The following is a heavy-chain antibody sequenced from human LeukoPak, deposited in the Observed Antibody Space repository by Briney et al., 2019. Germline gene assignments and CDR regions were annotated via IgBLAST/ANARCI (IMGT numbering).Heavy chain of an antibody. CDR3: AHSLRRRSCSGGSCYYFDD. CDR2: IYWDDDK. Sequence: SGPTLVKPTQTLTLTCTFSGFSLNTHGVGVGWIRQPPGKALEWLALIYWDDDKRYSPSLKSKITVTKDTSKNQVVLTMTNMDLVDTAIYHCAHSLRRRSCSGGSCYYFDDWGQGTLVTVSS. CDR1: GFSLNTHGVG. V-gene: IGHV2-5*02. J-gene: IGHJ4*02. D-gene: IGHD2-15*01.